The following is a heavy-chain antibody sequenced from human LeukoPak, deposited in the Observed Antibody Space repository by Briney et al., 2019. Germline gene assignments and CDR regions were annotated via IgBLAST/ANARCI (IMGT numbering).Heavy chain of an antibody. D-gene: IGHD3-22*01. J-gene: IGHJ4*02. V-gene: IGHV1-2*06. CDR3: ALRLSTYYYDSSGLYGDY. CDR1: GYTLTGYY. CDR2: INPNSGGT. Sequence: ASVKVSCKASGYTLTGYYMHWVRQAPGQGLEWMGRINPNSGGTNYAQKFQGRVTMTRDTSISTAYMELSRLRSDDTAVYYCALRLSTYYYDSSGLYGDYWGQGTLVTVSS.